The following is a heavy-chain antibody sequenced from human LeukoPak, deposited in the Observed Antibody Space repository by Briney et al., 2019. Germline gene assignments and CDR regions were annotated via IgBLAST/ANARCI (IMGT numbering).Heavy chain of an antibody. CDR3: ARPSPLTGDPHFDY. J-gene: IGHJ4*02. Sequence: PGGSLRLSCAASGFTFSTYEMNWVRQAPGKGLEWVSYISSSGGTIYYADSVKGRFTISRDNAKNSLYLQMNSLRAEDTAVYYCARPSPLTGDPHFDYWGQGTLVTVSS. CDR2: ISSSGGTI. V-gene: IGHV3-48*03. CDR1: GFTFSTYE. D-gene: IGHD7-27*01.